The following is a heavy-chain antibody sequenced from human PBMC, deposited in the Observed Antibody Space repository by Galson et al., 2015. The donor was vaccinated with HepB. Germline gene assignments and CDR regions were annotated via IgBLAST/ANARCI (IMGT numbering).Heavy chain of an antibody. Sequence: SLRLSCAASGFTFSSYAMSWVRQAPGKGLEWVSAISGSSGSTYYADSVKGRLTISRDNSKNTLYLQMNSLRAEDTAVYYCAKGVPAAPTRYYYYGMDVWGQGTTVTVSS. D-gene: IGHD2-2*01. CDR3: AKGVPAAPTRYYYYGMDV. J-gene: IGHJ6*02. V-gene: IGHV3-23*01. CDR2: ISGSSGST. CDR1: GFTFSSYA.